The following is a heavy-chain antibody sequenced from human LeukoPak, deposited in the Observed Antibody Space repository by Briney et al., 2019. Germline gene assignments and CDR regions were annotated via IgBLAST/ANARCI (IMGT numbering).Heavy chain of an antibody. V-gene: IGHV3-30-3*01. J-gene: IGHJ4*02. CDR2: ISYDGSNK. Sequence: PGRSLRLSCAASGFTFSSYAMHWVRQAPGKGLEWVAVISYDGSNKYYADSVKGRFTISRDNSKNTLYLQMNSLRAEDTAVYYCARPYFGYSSGWYDYWGQGTLVTVPS. D-gene: IGHD6-19*01. CDR1: GFTFSSYA. CDR3: ARPYFGYSSGWYDY.